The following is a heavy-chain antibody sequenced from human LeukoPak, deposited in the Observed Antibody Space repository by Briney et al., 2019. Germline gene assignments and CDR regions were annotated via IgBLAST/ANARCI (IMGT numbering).Heavy chain of an antibody. CDR1: GYTFTGYY. V-gene: IGHV1-2*02. J-gene: IGHJ4*02. D-gene: IGHD3-10*01. CDR3: ARARLHHNYGSGTNFDY. Sequence: GSSVKVSRKASGYTFTGYYMHWVRQAPGQGLEWMGWINPNSGGTNYTQKFQGRVTMTRDTSINTAYMELSRLTSDDTAVYYCARARLHHNYGSGTNFDYWGEGTLVTVSS. CDR2: INPNSGGT.